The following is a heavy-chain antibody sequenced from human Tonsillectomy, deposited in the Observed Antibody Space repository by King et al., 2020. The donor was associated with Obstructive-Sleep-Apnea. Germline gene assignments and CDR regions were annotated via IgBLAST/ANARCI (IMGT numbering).Heavy chain of an antibody. CDR1: GFTFSSYA. J-gene: IGHJ6*02. D-gene: IGHD2-2*01. CDR2: ISGSGGST. V-gene: IGHV3-23*04. Sequence: VQLVESGGGLVQPGGSLRLSCAASGFTFSSYAMSWVRQAPGKGLEWVSAISGSGGSTYYADSVKGRFTISRDKSKNTLYLQMNSLRAEDPAVYYCEKDEGLVVVPDDYYYYGMDVWGQGTTVTVSS. CDR3: EKDEGLVVVPDDYYYYGMDV.